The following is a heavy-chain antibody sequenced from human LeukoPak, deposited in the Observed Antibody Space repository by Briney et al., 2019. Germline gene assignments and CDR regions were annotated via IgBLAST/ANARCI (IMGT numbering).Heavy chain of an antibody. V-gene: IGHV3-64*01. J-gene: IGHJ6*03. CDR3: AKEEMQWLVNYYYMDV. D-gene: IGHD6-19*01. CDR1: GFTFSSYA. Sequence: GGSLRLSCAASGFTFSSYAMHWVRQAPGKGLEYVSAISSNGGSTYYANSVKGRFTISRDNSKNTLYLQMGSLRAEDTAVYYCAKEEMQWLVNYYYMDVWGKGTTVTVSS. CDR2: ISSNGGST.